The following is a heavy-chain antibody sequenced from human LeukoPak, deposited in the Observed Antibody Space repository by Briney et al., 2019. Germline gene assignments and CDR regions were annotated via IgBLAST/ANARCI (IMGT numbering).Heavy chain of an antibody. CDR2: IYYSGTT. J-gene: IGHJ4*02. CDR1: GGSISNYY. D-gene: IGHD3-22*01. V-gene: IGHV4-59*01. CDR3: ARGSSYYYDSSGYVYYFDY. Sequence: PSETLSLTCTVSGGSISNYYWSWIRQPPGKGLEWIGYIYYSGTTNYNPSLKSRVTISVDTSKNQFSLKLSSVTAADTAVYYCARGSSYYYDSSGYVYYFDYWGQGTLVTVSS.